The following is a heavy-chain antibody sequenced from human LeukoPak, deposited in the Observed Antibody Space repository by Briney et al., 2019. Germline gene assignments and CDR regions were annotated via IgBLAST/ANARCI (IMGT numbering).Heavy chain of an antibody. CDR1: GLTFSSYW. Sequence: GGSLRLSCAASGLTFSSYWMSWVRQAPGKGLEWVANIKQDGSERYYVDSVRGQFTISRDNAENSLYLQMNSLRAEDTAVYYCARSHSYAFDIWGQGTMVTVSS. J-gene: IGHJ3*02. CDR3: ARSHSYAFDI. V-gene: IGHV3-7*01. CDR2: IKQDGSER.